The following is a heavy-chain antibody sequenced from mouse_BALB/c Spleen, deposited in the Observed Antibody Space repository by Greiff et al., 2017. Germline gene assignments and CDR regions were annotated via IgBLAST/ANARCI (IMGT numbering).Heavy chain of an antibody. J-gene: IGHJ1*01. CDR2: INPSTGYT. D-gene: IGHD2-1*01. V-gene: IGHV1-7*01. CDR1: GYTFTSYW. CDR3: GRRGHYGNYGWYFDV. Sequence: QVQLQQSGAELAKPGASVKMSCKASGYTFTSYWMHWVKQRPGQGLEWIGYINPSTGYTEYNQKFKDKATLTADKSSSTAYMQLSSLTSEDSAVYYWGRRGHYGNYGWYFDVWGAGTTVTVSS.